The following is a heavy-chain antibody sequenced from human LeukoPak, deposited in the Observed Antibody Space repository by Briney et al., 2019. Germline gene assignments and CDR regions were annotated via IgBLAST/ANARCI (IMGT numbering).Heavy chain of an antibody. J-gene: IGHJ5*02. Sequence: ASVKVSCDASGYTFTTYGIGWVRQAPGQGLEWMGWISGYNGNTNYAQKFQGRVTMTTDTSTSTAYMELRSLRSDDTAVYYCARTSHESVLYWSDPWGQGTLVNVSS. CDR2: ISGYNGNT. CDR3: ARTSHESVLYWSDP. V-gene: IGHV1-18*01. D-gene: IGHD3-16*01. CDR1: GYTFTTYG.